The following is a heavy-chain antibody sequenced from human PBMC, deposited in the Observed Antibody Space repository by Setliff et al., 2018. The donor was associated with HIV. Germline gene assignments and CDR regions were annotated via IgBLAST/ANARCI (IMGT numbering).Heavy chain of an antibody. V-gene: IGHV3-48*03. CDR1: GFTFSNND. CDR2: ISSSGTIM. Sequence: GSLRLSCADSGFTFSNNDINWVRQAPGKGLEWVSYISSSGTIMFYADSVEGRFTIPRDSARNSVYLQMNSLRVEDTAMYYCARPSTRRRVAASGTGFYGMDVWGQGTTVTVSS. CDR3: ARPSTRRRVAASGTGFYGMDV. J-gene: IGHJ6*02. D-gene: IGHD6-25*01.